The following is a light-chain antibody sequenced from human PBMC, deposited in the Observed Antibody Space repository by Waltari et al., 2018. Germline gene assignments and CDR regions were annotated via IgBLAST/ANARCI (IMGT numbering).Light chain of an antibody. CDR3: QQYSTHYT. J-gene: IGKJ2*01. CDR1: QSILTW. Sequence: QITQSPSTLSASVGDRVSITCRASQSILTWLAWYQQKPGKAPKLLIYKASNLQSGVPSRFSGSGSGTEFTLTISSLQPDDFATYYCQQYSTHYTFGKGTKVE. V-gene: IGKV1-5*03. CDR2: KAS.